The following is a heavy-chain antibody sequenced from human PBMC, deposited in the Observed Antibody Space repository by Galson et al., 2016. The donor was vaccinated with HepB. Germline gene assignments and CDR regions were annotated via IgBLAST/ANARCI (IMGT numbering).Heavy chain of an antibody. D-gene: IGHD2-15*01. CDR3: ARGVGGVGDYSEGYYYHYYMDV. CDR1: GYMFISYG. V-gene: IGHV1-18*04. Sequence: SCKASGYMFISYGISWVRQAPGQGLEWMGWISTFNGKTDFARKFQGRVTMTTDTSTNTALMDLRSLRSGDPAVYYCARGVGGVGDYSEGYYYHYYMDVWGTGTTVTVTS. CDR2: ISTFNGKT. J-gene: IGHJ6*03.